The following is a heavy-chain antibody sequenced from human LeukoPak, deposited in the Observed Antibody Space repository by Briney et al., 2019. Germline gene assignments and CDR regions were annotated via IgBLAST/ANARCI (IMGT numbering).Heavy chain of an antibody. CDR1: GGSISSYY. Sequence: PSETLSLTCTVSGGSISSYYWSWIRQPPGKGLEWIGYIYYSGSTNYNPSLKSRVTISVDTSKSQFSLNLSSVTAADTAVYYCARLGGYGYFDYWGQGTLVTVSS. CDR2: IYYSGST. CDR3: ARLGGYGYFDY. J-gene: IGHJ4*02. V-gene: IGHV4-59*01. D-gene: IGHD5-12*01.